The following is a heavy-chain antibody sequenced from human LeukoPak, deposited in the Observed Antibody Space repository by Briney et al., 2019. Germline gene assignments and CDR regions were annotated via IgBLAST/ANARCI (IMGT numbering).Heavy chain of an antibody. V-gene: IGHV1-69*06. Sequence: ASVKVSCKASGGTFISYAISWVRQAPGQGLEWMGGIIPIFGTANYAQKFRGRVTITADKSTRTAYMELRSLRSDDTAVYYCACIAAAGTSDYWGQGTLVTVSS. D-gene: IGHD6-13*01. J-gene: IGHJ4*02. CDR2: IIPIFGTA. CDR1: GGTFISYA. CDR3: ACIAAAGTSDY.